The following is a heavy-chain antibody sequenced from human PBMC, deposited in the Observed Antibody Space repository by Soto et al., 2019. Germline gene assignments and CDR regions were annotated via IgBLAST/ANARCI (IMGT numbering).Heavy chain of an antibody. V-gene: IGHV1-69*13. J-gene: IGHJ4*02. Sequence: ASVKVSCKASGGTFSSYAISWVRQAPGQGLEWVGGIIPRFGTANYAQKFQGRVTITADESTSTAYMELSSLRSEDTAMYYCAKVKYDSSGYYRNFDYWGQGTLVTVSS. D-gene: IGHD3-22*01. CDR3: AKVKYDSSGYYRNFDY. CDR1: GGTFSSYA. CDR2: IIPRFGTA.